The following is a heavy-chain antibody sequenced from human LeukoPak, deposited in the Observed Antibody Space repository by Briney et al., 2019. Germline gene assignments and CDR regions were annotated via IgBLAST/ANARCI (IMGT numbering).Heavy chain of an antibody. Sequence: GASVKVSCKASGYTFTSYYMHWVRQAPGQGLEWMGWINPNSGGTNYAQKFQGRVTMTRDTSISTAYMEPSRLRSDDTAVYYCAGELGGSSGPHGYWGQGTLVTVSS. CDR2: INPNSGGT. CDR3: AGELGGSSGPHGY. CDR1: GYTFTSYY. J-gene: IGHJ4*02. D-gene: IGHD6-6*01. V-gene: IGHV1-2*02.